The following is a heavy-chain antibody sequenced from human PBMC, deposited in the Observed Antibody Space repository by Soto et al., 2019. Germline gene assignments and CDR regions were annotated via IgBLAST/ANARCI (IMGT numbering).Heavy chain of an antibody. CDR2: IKQDGREE. J-gene: IGHJ4*02. CDR3: AGGTGWLKTG. D-gene: IGHD6-19*01. CDR1: GFSFSTYW. V-gene: IGHV3-7*04. Sequence: EVQLVESGGALVQPGGSLRLSCSGSGFSFSTYWMAWVRQAPGKGLEWVANIKQDGREEYYVDSVKGRFTISRDNAKNSQYLQMNDLRVEDTAVSYCAGGTGWLKTGWGQGTLVTVSS.